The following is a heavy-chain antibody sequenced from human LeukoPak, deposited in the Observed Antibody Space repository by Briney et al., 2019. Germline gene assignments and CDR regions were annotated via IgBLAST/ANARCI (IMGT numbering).Heavy chain of an antibody. CDR1: GFTFSSHE. J-gene: IGHJ4*02. CDR2: ISSGGSTI. Sequence: GGSLRLSCAASGFTFSSHEMNWVRQPPGKGLEWVSYISSGGSTIYYADSVKGRFTVSRDNAKNSLCLQMNSLRPEDTAVYYCAKGYYYDSGGYYQHFDHWGQGTLVTVSS. D-gene: IGHD3-22*01. V-gene: IGHV3-48*03. CDR3: AKGYYYDSGGYYQHFDH.